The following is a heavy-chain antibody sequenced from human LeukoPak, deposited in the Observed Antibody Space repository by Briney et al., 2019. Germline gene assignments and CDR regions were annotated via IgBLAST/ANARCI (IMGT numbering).Heavy chain of an antibody. J-gene: IGHJ6*03. CDR3: ARVRLYFYYYSYMDV. CDR1: GFTFSSYW. CDR2: IKQDGSER. Sequence: GGSLRLSCAASGFTFSSYWMSWVRQAPGKGLEWVANIKQDGSERYYVDSVKGRFTISRDNAKNSLYLQMNGLRAEDTAVYYCARVRLYFYYYSYMDVGGKGPTVPVS. D-gene: IGHD2/OR15-2a*01. V-gene: IGHV3-7*01.